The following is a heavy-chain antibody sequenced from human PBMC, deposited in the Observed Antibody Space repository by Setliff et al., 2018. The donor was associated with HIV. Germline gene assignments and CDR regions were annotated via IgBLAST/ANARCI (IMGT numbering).Heavy chain of an antibody. CDR1: GGSISSSNW. CDR2: IYNSAST. D-gene: IGHD3-3*01. J-gene: IGHJ4*02. Sequence: SETLSLTCAVSGGSISSSNWWSWIRQPPGKGLQWIGSIYNSASTYYSPSLKRRVIMSVDTSKNRFSLRLSSVSAADTAVYYCARTSYNFWGGPDSWGQGTLVTAPQ. V-gene: IGHV4-39*02. CDR3: ARTSYNFWGGPDS.